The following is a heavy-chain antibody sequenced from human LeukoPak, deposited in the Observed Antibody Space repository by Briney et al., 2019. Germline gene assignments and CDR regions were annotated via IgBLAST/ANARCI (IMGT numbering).Heavy chain of an antibody. CDR3: ASLEGYKALRFGPAPYFDY. D-gene: IGHD5-24*01. Sequence: SETLSLTCAVYGGSFSGYYWSWIRQPPGKRLEWIGEINHSGSTNYNPSLKSRVTISADTSKNQFSLKLSSVTAADTAVYYCASLEGYKALRFGPAPYFDYWGQGTLVTVSS. J-gene: IGHJ4*02. V-gene: IGHV4-34*01. CDR1: GGSFSGYY. CDR2: INHSGST.